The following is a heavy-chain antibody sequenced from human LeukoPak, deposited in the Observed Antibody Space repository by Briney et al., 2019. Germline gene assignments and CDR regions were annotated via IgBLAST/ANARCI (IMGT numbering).Heavy chain of an antibody. V-gene: IGHV3-66*01. J-gene: IGHJ3*02. CDR1: GFTFSAYA. Sequence: GGSLRLSCEASGFTFSAYAMTWVRQAPGKGLEWVSLIFSGGGTYYADSVKGRFTISRDNSKNTLFLQMNSLRAEDTAVYYCARGGVVYPDSFDIWGRGTMVTVSS. D-gene: IGHD2-15*01. CDR3: ARGGVVYPDSFDI. CDR2: IFSGGGT.